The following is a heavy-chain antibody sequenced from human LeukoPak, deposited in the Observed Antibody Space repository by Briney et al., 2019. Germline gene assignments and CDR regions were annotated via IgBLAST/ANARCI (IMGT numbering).Heavy chain of an antibody. J-gene: IGHJ5*02. Sequence: GASVKVSCKTSGYTFSRYDIHWVRQATGQGLEWMGWMNPNSGNTGYAQKFQGRVTLTRNASINTAYMDLSSLTSEDTAVYYCARGLGSTGSEGDNWFGPWGQGTLVTVSS. CDR2: MNPNSGNT. CDR1: GYTFSRYD. V-gene: IGHV1-8*03. CDR3: ARGLGSTGSEGDNWFGP. D-gene: IGHD6-25*01.